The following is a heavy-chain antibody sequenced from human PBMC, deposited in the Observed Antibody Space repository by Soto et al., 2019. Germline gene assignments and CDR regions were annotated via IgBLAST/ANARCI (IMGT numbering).Heavy chain of an antibody. CDR2: ISSSSSTI. CDR3: ARVIMDV. V-gene: IGHV3-48*02. CDR1: GLTFRSYW. Sequence: PGGSLRLSCAASGLTFRSYWMHWVRQAPGKGLVWVSYISSSSSTIYYADSVKGRFTISRDNAKNSLYLQMNSLRDEDTAVYYCARVIMDVWGQGTTVTVSS. J-gene: IGHJ6*02.